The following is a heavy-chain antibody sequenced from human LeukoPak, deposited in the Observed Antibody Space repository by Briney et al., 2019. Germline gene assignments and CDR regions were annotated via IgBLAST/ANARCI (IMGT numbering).Heavy chain of an antibody. CDR3: ARHVAGIAARFQPLVSIYNTPN. CDR2: IYYSGST. Sequence: SETLSFTCTVSGGSISSSSYYWGWIRQPPGKGLEWIGSIYYSGSTYYNPSLKSRVTISVDTSKNQFSLKLSSVTAADTAVYYCARHVAGIAARFQPLVSIYNTPNWGQGTLVTVSS. CDR1: GGSISSSSYY. V-gene: IGHV4-39*01. D-gene: IGHD6-6*01. J-gene: IGHJ4*02.